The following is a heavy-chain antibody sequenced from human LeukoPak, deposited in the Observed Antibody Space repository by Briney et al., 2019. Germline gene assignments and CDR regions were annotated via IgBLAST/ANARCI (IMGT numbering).Heavy chain of an antibody. CDR2: FDPEDGET. CDR3: ATGATMVRGVISSGWFDP. J-gene: IGHJ5*02. Sequence: GASVKVSCKAPGYTFTDYYMHWVRQAPGKGLEWMGGFDPEDGETIYAQKFQGRVTMTEDTSTDTAYMELSSLRSEDTAVYYCATGATMVRGVISSGWFDPWGQGTLVTVSS. V-gene: IGHV1-24*01. D-gene: IGHD3-10*01. CDR1: GYTFTDYY.